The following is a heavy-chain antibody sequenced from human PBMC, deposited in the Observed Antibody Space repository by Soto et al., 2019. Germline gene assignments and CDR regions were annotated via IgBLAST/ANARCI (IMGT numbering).Heavy chain of an antibody. CDR3: ARDLYYYDSSGYYYYFDY. J-gene: IGHJ4*02. D-gene: IGHD3-22*01. CDR1: GCSISSYY. V-gene: IGHV4-4*07. Sequence: SETLSLTCPVSGCSISSYYWSWIRQPAGKGLEWIGRIYTSGSTNYNPSLKSRVTMSVDTSKNQFSLKLSSVTAADTAVYYCARDLYYYDSSGYYYYFDYWGQGTLVPVSS. CDR2: IYTSGST.